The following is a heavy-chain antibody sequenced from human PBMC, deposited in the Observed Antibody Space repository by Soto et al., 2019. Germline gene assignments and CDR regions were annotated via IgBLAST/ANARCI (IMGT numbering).Heavy chain of an antibody. D-gene: IGHD3-3*01. J-gene: IGHJ4*02. Sequence: TSETLSLTCIVSGGSVSSSTYYWAWIRQFPGKGLEWIGSIYYSGSTYYNPSLKSRITISIDRSKNQFSLKLTSVTAADTAMYYCARGVYNTIFGVVSLGSWGQGTLVTVSS. V-gene: IGHV4-39*01. CDR2: IYYSGST. CDR3: ARGVYNTIFGVVSLGS. CDR1: GGSVSSSTYY.